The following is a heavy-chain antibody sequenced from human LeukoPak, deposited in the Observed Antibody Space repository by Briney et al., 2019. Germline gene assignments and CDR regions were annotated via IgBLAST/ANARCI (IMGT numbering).Heavy chain of an antibody. CDR3: ATAAKGGMVGATYYFEY. J-gene: IGHJ4*02. Sequence: SETLSLTCTVSGYSISSGYNWGWIRQPPGEGLEWIGSIYHSGSTYYNPSLKSRVTISVDTSKNQFSLKLTSVTAADTAVYYCATAAKGGMVGATYYFEYWGQGALVTVSS. CDR2: IYHSGST. CDR1: GYSISSGYN. D-gene: IGHD1-26*01. V-gene: IGHV4-38-2*02.